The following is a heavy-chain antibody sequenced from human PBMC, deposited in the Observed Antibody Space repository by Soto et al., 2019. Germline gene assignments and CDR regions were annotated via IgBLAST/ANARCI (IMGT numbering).Heavy chain of an antibody. D-gene: IGHD3-10*01. CDR3: VKVRYYYGSGSWAHFDY. Sequence: QVQLVESGGGVVQPGRSLRLSCAASGFTFSSYGMHWVRQAPGKGLEWVAVISYDGSNKYYADSVKGRFTISRDNSKNTLYLQMNSLRAEDTAVYYCVKVRYYYGSGSWAHFDYWGQGTLVTVSS. CDR2: ISYDGSNK. J-gene: IGHJ4*02. CDR1: GFTFSSYG. V-gene: IGHV3-30*18.